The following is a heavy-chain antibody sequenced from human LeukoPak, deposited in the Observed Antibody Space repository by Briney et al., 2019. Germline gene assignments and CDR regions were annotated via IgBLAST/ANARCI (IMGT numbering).Heavy chain of an antibody. CDR2: IYYSGST. CDR1: GGSISSYY. Sequence: PSETLSLTCTASGGSISSYYWSWIRQPPGKGLEWIGYIYYSGSTNYNPSLKSRVTISADTSKNQFSLKLSSVTAADTAVYYCARGGYIYGSRGNWFDPWGQGTLVTVSS. CDR3: ARGGYIYGSRGNWFDP. D-gene: IGHD5-18*01. J-gene: IGHJ5*02. V-gene: IGHV4-59*01.